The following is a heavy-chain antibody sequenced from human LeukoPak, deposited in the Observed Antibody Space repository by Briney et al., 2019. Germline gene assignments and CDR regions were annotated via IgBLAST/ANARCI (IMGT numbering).Heavy chain of an antibody. Sequence: GGSLRLSCAASGFTFSSYSMNWVRQAPGKGLEWVSSISSSNSYIYYADSVKGRFTISRDNAKNSLYLQMNSLRAEDTAVYYCARDRGGYFDYWGQGTLVTVSS. CDR1: GFTFSSYS. J-gene: IGHJ4*02. V-gene: IGHV3-21*01. D-gene: IGHD3-10*01. CDR3: ARDRGGYFDY. CDR2: ISSSNSYI.